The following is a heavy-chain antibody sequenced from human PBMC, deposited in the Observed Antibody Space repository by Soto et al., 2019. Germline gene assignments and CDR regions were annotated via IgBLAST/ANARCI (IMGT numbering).Heavy chain of an antibody. D-gene: IGHD1-1*01. CDR3: ARGRYGDY. V-gene: IGHV1-18*01. Sequence: QVHLVQSGAEVKKPGASVKVSCKGSGYDFTTYGITWVRQAPGQGLEWMAWISAHNGNTDYAQKHQGRVNVARDTSTSTAYMELRSLRSDDTAMYYCARGRYGDYWGQGALVTVSS. CDR2: ISAHNGNT. CDR1: GYDFTTYG. J-gene: IGHJ4*02.